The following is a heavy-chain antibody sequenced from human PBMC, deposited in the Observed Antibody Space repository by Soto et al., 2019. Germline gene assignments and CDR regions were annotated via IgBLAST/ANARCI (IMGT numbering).Heavy chain of an antibody. CDR1: GFTFTSSA. V-gene: IGHV1-58*01. CDR3: AAARTREAHNWVDP. J-gene: IGHJ5*02. CDR2: IVVGSGNT. Sequence: XVTVSWTASGFTFTSSAVQWVRQARGQRLEWIGWIVVGSGNTNYAQKFQERVTITRDMSTSTAYMELSSLRSEDTAVDDCAAARTREAHNWVDPWGQGTLVTVSS.